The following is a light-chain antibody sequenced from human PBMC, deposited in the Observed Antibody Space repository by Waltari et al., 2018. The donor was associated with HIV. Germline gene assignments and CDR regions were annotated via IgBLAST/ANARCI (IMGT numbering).Light chain of an antibody. CDR3: SSYSTGDTLVL. J-gene: IGLJ2*01. V-gene: IGLV2-14*01. CDR1: STDIGASDY. CDR2: EVN. Sequence: QSALTQPASVSGSPGQSITISCSGASTDIGASDYVSWYRQLPDRTPRLILYEVNKRPSGVSSRSSGSKSGNTASLTISGLQVEDEAVYFCSSYSTGDTLVLFGGGTRLTVL.